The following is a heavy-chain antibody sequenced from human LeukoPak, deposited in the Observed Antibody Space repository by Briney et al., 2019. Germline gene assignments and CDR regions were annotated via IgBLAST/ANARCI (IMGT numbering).Heavy chain of an antibody. CDR1: GYTFATYG. CDR3: ARGYNWNNDY. V-gene: IGHV1-18*01. D-gene: IGHD1/OR15-1a*01. CDR2: ISVYNDNP. J-gene: IGHJ4*02. Sequence: ASVKVSCKASGYTFATYGITRVRQAPGQGLEWMGWISVYNDNPDYAQSLQGRVTMTTDTSTSTAYMELRSLTSDDTAVYYCARGYNWNNDYWGQGTLVTVSS.